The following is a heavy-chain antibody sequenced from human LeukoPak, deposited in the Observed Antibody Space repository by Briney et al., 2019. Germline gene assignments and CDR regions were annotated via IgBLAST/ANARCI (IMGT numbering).Heavy chain of an antibody. Sequence: PSETLSLTCTVSGVSISSYYWSWIRQPPGKGLEWIGYIYYSGSTNYNPSLKSRVTISVDTSKNQFSLKLSSVTAADTAVYYCARVSSTYYYDSSGYYFDYWGQGTLVTVSS. D-gene: IGHD3-22*01. CDR1: GVSISSYY. CDR2: IYYSGST. CDR3: ARVSSTYYYDSSGYYFDY. J-gene: IGHJ4*02. V-gene: IGHV4-59*01.